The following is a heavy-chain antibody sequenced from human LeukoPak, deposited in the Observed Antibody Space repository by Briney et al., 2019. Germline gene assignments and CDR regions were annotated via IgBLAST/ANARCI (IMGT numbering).Heavy chain of an antibody. CDR3: ARDHSLEYGNWFDP. J-gene: IGHJ5*02. Sequence: GGSLRLSCAASGFTFSSYAMHWVRQPPGKGLEWVTMISYDGSTKYYTDSVKGRFTISRDNSKNTLYLQMNSLRTEDTALYYCARDHSLEYGNWFDPWGQGTLVTVSS. D-gene: IGHD3-3*01. CDR2: ISYDGSTK. CDR1: GFTFSSYA. V-gene: IGHV3-30*04.